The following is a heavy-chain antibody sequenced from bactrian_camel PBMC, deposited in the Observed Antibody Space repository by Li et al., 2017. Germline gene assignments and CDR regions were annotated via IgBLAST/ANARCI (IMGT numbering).Heavy chain of an antibody. CDR1: RSAFD. V-gene: IGHV3S53*01. J-gene: IGHJ4*01. CDR3: AAAVAGPFC. CDR2: IRTDGRT. Sequence: HVQLVESGGGSVQAGGSLRLSCTASRSAFDVGWYRQAPGKECEWVSTIRTDGRTDYADSVKGRFTISQDNAKDMVYLQMNSLRPEDTAVYYCAAAVAGPFCWGQGTQVTVS. D-gene: IGHD6*01.